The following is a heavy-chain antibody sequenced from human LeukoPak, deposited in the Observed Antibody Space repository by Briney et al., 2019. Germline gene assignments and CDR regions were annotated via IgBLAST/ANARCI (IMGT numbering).Heavy chain of an antibody. D-gene: IGHD1-26*01. CDR3: AKDAMNVASGSYRRSNYFDY. V-gene: IGHV3-30*02. J-gene: IGHJ4*02. Sequence: GGSLRLSCAASGFTFSSYGMHWVRQAPGKGLEWVAFIRYDGSNKYYADSVKGRFTISRDNSKNTLYLQMNSLRAEDTAVYYCAKDAMNVASGSYRRSNYFDYWGQGTLVTVSS. CDR2: IRYDGSNK. CDR1: GFTFSSYG.